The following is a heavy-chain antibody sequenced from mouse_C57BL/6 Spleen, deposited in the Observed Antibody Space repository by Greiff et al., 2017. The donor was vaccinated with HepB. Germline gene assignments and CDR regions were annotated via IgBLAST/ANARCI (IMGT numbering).Heavy chain of an antibody. CDR2: INPGSGGT. D-gene: IGHD2-1*01. V-gene: IGHV1-54*01. Sequence: QVQLKESGAELVRPGTSVKVSCKASGYAFTNYLIEWVKQRPGQGLEWIGVINPGSGGTNYNEKFKGKATLTADKSSSTAYMQLSSLTSEDSAVYFCARSDYGNYWYFDVWGTGTTVTVSS. CDR1: GYAFTNYL. CDR3: ARSDYGNYWYFDV. J-gene: IGHJ1*03.